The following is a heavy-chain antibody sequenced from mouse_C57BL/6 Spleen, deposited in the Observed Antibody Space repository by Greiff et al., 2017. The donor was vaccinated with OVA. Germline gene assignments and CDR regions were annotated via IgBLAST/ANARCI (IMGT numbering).Heavy chain of an antibody. CDR1: GYSFTDYN. J-gene: IGHJ1*03. D-gene: IGHD2-5*01. CDR2: INPNYGTT. V-gene: IGHV1-39*01. CDR3: ARRDYSNWYFDV. Sequence: VQLKQSGPELVKPGASVKISCKASGYSFTDYNMNWEKQSNGKSLEWIGVINPNYGTTSYNQKFKGKATLTVDQSSSTAYMQLNSLTSEDSAVYYCARRDYSNWYFDVWGTGTTVTVSS.